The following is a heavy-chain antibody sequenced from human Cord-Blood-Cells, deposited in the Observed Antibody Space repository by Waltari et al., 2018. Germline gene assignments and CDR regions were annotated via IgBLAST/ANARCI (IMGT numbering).Heavy chain of an antibody. V-gene: IGHV4-34*01. CDR3: ARPYGSSGYYYTPYAFDI. Sequence: QVQLQQWGAGLLKPSATLSLTCAVYGGSFSGYYWSWIRQPPGKGLEWIGEINHSGSTNYNPSLKSRVTISVDTSKNQFSLKLSSVTAADTAVYYCARPYGSSGYYYTPYAFDIWGQGTMVTVSS. D-gene: IGHD3-22*01. CDR2: INHSGST. J-gene: IGHJ3*02. CDR1: GGSFSGYY.